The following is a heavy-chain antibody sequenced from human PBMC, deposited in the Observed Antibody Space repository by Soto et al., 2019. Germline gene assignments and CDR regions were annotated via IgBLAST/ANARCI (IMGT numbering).Heavy chain of an antibody. CDR3: ANNGHTLPEQIDS. J-gene: IGHJ5*01. V-gene: IGHV3-23*01. Sequence: PWGSLRLSCTASGFTFSDSAMTWFRPAPGKGLEWVSISSAVGRSTYHADSVRGRSTISRDNSRNTLYLRMTSLRADDKAVYYCANNGHTLPEQIDSWGQRT. D-gene: IGHD2-8*01. CDR2: SSAVGRST. CDR1: GFTFSDSA.